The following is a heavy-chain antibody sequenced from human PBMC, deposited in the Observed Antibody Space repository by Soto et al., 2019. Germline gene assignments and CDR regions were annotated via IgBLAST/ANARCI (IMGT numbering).Heavy chain of an antibody. V-gene: IGHV4-31*03. CDR3: AREAYFYTSSGPPQYYADMDV. J-gene: IGHJ6*02. Sequence: SETLSLTCTVSGGSISSGGYYWSWIRQHPGKGLEWIGYIYYSGSTYYNPSLKSRVTISVDTSKNQFSLRLSSVTAADTAVYYCAREAYFYTSSGPPQYYADMDVWGQGTTVTVSS. D-gene: IGHD3-22*01. CDR1: GGSISSGGYY. CDR2: IYYSGST.